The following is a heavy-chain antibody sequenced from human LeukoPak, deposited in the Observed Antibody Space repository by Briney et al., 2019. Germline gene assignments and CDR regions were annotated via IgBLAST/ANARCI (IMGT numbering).Heavy chain of an antibody. V-gene: IGHV3-30*04. CDR2: ISYDGSNK. CDR1: GFTFSSYA. Sequence: QPGRSLRLSCAASGFTFSSYAMHWVRQAPGKGLEWVAVISYDGSNKYYADSVKGRFTISRDNSKNTLYLQMNSLRAEDTAVYYCARSYGSGPHQRYYYYYMDVWGKGTTVTISS. D-gene: IGHD3-10*01. CDR3: ARSYGSGPHQRYYYYYMDV. J-gene: IGHJ6*03.